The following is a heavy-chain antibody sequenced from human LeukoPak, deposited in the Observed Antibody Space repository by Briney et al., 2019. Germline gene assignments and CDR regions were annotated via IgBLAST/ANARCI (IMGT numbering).Heavy chain of an antibody. CDR3: VKEGAYAALNS. J-gene: IGHJ5*02. CDR1: GFIFSSEA. D-gene: IGHD3-16*01. CDR2: IAGSGGST. V-gene: IGHV3-23*01. Sequence: GGSLRLSCAAPGFIFSSEAMNWVRQAPGKGLDWVSGIAGSGGSTHYADSLKGRFTISRDNSKNTLSLQMSRLTAEDTAVYYCVKEGAYAALNSWGQGTLVTVSS.